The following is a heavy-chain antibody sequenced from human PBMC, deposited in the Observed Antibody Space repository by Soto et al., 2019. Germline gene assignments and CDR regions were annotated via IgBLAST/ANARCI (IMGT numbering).Heavy chain of an antibody. D-gene: IGHD6-25*01. Sequence: SETLSLTCTVSGGSISSGGYYWSWIRQHPGKGLEWIGYIYYSGSTYYNPSLKSRVTISVDTSKNQFSLKLSSVTAADTAVYYCARVPLSGYYYYMDVWGKGTTVTVSS. J-gene: IGHJ6*03. V-gene: IGHV4-31*03. CDR1: GGSISSGGYY. CDR2: IYYSGST. CDR3: ARVPLSGYYYYMDV.